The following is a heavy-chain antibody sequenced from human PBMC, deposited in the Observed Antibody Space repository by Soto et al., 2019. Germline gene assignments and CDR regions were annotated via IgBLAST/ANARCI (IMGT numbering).Heavy chain of an antibody. V-gene: IGHV4-39*01. J-gene: IGHJ6*02. CDR3: ARRGASSGSRAGYYYGMDV. CDR2: IYYSGST. CDR1: GGSISSSSYY. Sequence: PSETLYLTCTVSGGSISSSSYYWGWIRQPPGKGLEWLGSIYYSGSTYYNPSLKSRVTISVDTSKNQFSLKLSSVTAADTAVYYCARRGASSGSRAGYYYGMDVWGQGTTVTVSS. D-gene: IGHD6-19*01.